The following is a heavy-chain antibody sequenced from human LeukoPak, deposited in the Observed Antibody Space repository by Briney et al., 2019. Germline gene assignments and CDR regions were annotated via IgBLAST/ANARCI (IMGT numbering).Heavy chain of an antibody. CDR2: ISSSSSYI. CDR3: ARDSAYCGGDCYYNDY. J-gene: IGHJ4*02. Sequence: GGSLRLSCAASGFTFDDYGMNWVRQAPGKGLEWVSSISSSSSYIYYADSVKGRFTISRDNAKNSLYLQMNSLRAEDTAVYYCARDSAYCGGDCYYNDYWGQGTLVTVSS. CDR1: GFTFDDYG. D-gene: IGHD2-21*02. V-gene: IGHV3-21*01.